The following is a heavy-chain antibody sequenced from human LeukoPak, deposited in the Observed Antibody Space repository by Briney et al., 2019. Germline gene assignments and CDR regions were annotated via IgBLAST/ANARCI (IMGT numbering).Heavy chain of an antibody. CDR3: ARGVITTLDY. CDR1: GITFSSYG. Sequence: GRSLSLSCAASGITFSSYGMHWVRQAPGKGLEWVAVISYDGSNKYYADSVKGRFTISRDNSKNTLYLQMNSLRPEDTAVYYCARGVITTLDYWGQGTLVTVSS. V-gene: IGHV3-30*03. J-gene: IGHJ4*02. D-gene: IGHD4-11*01. CDR2: ISYDGSNK.